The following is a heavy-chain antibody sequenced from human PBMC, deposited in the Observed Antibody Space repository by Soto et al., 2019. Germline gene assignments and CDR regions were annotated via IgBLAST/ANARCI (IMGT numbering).Heavy chain of an antibody. CDR1: GDSISSIDFH. CDR2: IYYSGTT. J-gene: IGHJ6*02. Sequence: QLQLRESGPGLVKPSETLSLSCTVSGDSISSIDFHWAWIRQPPGKGLEWIGSIYYSGTTSYNPSREGRVTMAVDTSKNQFSLKMSSVTAADTAVYYCARLGLYYDPLTGYYMDGLDVWGQGTTVTASS. D-gene: IGHD3-9*01. CDR3: ARLGLYYDPLTGYYMDGLDV. V-gene: IGHV4-39*01.